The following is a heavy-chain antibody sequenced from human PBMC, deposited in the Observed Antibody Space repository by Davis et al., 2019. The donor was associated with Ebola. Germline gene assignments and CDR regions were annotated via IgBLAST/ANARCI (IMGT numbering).Heavy chain of an antibody. CDR3: AREGVVVVAATPLYYYGMDV. CDR1: GGTFSSYA. CDR2: IIPIFGTA. V-gene: IGHV1-69*13. J-gene: IGHJ6*02. Sequence: SVKVSCKASGGTFSSYAISWVRQAPGQGLEWMGGIIPIFGTANYAQKFQGRVTITADESTSTAYMELSSLRSEDTAVYYCAREGVVVVAATPLYYYGMDVWGQGTTVTVSS. D-gene: IGHD2-15*01.